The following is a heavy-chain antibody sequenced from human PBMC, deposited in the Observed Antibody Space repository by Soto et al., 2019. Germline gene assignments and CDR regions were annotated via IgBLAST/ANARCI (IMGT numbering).Heavy chain of an antibody. Sequence: GGSLRLSCAASGFTFITYAMHWVRQAPGKGLEWVAVISYDGNKKYYADSVKGRFTLSGDNSKNTLYLQMNSLRVEDTAVYYCASAHVASWYYLAYWGQGTLVTVSS. CDR1: GFTFITYA. V-gene: IGHV3-30-3*01. J-gene: IGHJ4*02. D-gene: IGHD6-13*01. CDR3: ASAHVASWYYLAY. CDR2: ISYDGNKK.